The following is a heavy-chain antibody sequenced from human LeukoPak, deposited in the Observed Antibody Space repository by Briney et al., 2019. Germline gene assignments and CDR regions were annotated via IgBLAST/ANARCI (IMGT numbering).Heavy chain of an antibody. CDR2: ISGSTGDT. D-gene: IGHD4-17*01. V-gene: IGHV1-18*01. J-gene: IGHJ4*02. Sequence: ASVKVSCKASGYSFVLYGISWVRQAPGEGPEWMGWISGSTGDTNYAQKFQGRATMTADTSSSTAYMELRSLRSDDTAVYYCARDENYGIFFNVDYWGQGTLVTVSS. CDR1: GYSFVLYG. CDR3: ARDENYGIFFNVDY.